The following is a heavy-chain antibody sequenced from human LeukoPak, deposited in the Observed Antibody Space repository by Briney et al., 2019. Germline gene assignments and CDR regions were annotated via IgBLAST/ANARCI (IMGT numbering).Heavy chain of an antibody. Sequence: SETLSLTCTVSGGSISSSSYYWGWIRQPPGKGLERIGSIYYSGSTYYNPSLKSRVTISVDTSKNQFSLKLSSVTAADTAVYYCARSLGDYCLDYWGQGTLVTVSS. D-gene: IGHD4-17*01. CDR2: IYYSGST. J-gene: IGHJ4*02. CDR1: GGSISSSSYY. V-gene: IGHV4-39*01. CDR3: ARSLGDYCLDY.